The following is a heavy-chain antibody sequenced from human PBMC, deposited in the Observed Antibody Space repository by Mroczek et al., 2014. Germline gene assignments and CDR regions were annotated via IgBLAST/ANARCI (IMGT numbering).Heavy chain of an antibody. CDR2: SITVGA. D-gene: IGHD2-15*01. V-gene: IGHV4-59*13. Sequence: VQLLESGPGLVKPSETLSLTCTVSGGSISSYYWSWTPARPRRGRDWSGLGISITVGAHYNPSLKSRVTISVDTSKNQFSLKLSSVTAADTAVYYCARAAGGVVVVAAISGSEYYFDYWGQGTLVTVSS. J-gene: IGHJ4*02. CDR3: ARAAGGVVVVAAISGSEYYFDY. CDR1: GGSISSYY.